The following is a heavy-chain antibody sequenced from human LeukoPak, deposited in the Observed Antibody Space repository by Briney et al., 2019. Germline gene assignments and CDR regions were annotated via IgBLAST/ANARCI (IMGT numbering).Heavy chain of an antibody. J-gene: IGHJ4*02. CDR1: GFTFDDYA. CDR2: ISWNSGSI. D-gene: IGHD5-12*01. CDR3: AKGRGYSGYDGEFDY. Sequence: PGGSLRLPCAASGFTFDDYAMHWVRQAPGKGLEWVSGISWNSGSIGYADSVKGRFTISRDNAKNSLYLQMNSLRAEDTALYYCAKGRGYSGYDGEFDYWGQGTLVTVSS. V-gene: IGHV3-9*01.